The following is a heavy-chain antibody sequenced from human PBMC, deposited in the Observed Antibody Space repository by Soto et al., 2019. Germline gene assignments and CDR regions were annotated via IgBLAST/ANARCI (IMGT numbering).Heavy chain of an antibody. CDR3: ARGPYYYDSSGYYDGGHFDY. V-gene: IGHV4-31*03. Sequence: PSETLSLTCTVSGGSISSCGYSWSWIRQHPGKGLEWIGYIYYSGSTYYNPSLKSRVTISVDSSKNQFSLKLSSVTAADTAVYYCARGPYYYDSSGYYDGGHFDYWGQGTLVTVSS. J-gene: IGHJ4*02. CDR1: GGSISSCGYS. D-gene: IGHD3-22*01. CDR2: IYYSGST.